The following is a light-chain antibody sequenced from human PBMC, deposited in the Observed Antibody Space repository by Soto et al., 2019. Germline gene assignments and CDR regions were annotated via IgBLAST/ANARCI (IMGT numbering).Light chain of an antibody. CDR1: QSIDSW. CDR3: QQYKSYPWT. CDR2: KAS. Sequence: DIQMTQSPSTVSASVGDRVTITCRATQSIDSWLAWYQQKPGKAPNLLIYKASTLESGVPSRFSGTGSGTEFTLTISSLQPDDFTTYYCQQYKSYPWTVGQGTKVDSK. J-gene: IGKJ1*01. V-gene: IGKV1-5*03.